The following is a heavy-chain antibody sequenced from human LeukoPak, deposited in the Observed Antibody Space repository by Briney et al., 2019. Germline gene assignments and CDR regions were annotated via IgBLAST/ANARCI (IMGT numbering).Heavy chain of an antibody. D-gene: IGHD2-2*01. CDR2: MKPDGGEI. Sequence: GSLRLSCAASGFTFSTYRMSWLRQAPGKGLEWVANMKPDGGEIYYVDSVKGRFTISRDNSKNSLYLQMNSLRAEDTTVYYCARDLVVPAAMGYFDYWGRGTLVTVSS. J-gene: IGHJ4*02. V-gene: IGHV3-7*03. CDR3: ARDLVVPAAMGYFDY. CDR1: GFTFSTYR.